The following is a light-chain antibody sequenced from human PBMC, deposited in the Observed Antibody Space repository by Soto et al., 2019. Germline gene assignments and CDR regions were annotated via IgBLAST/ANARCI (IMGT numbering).Light chain of an antibody. Sequence: IVLSQSPATLSLSTGQRATLSCRASQSVGSKLAWYQQKPGQAPRLLIYSASTRATGIPARFSGSGSGTEFTLTISSLQSEDFAVYYCHQYNHWLTWTFGQGTKVDIK. CDR3: HQYNHWLTWT. CDR1: QSVGSK. J-gene: IGKJ1*01. V-gene: IGKV3-15*01. CDR2: SAS.